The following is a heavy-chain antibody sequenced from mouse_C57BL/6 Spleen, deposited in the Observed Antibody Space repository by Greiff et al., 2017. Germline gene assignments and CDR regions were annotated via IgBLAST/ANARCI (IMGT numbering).Heavy chain of an antibody. CDR3: TRATRVVAPGAMDY. CDR1: GYTFTDYE. V-gene: IGHV1-15*01. J-gene: IGHJ4*01. D-gene: IGHD1-1*01. CDR2: IDPETGGT. Sequence: VQLQQSGAELVRPGASVTLSCKASGYTFTDYEMHWVKQTPVHGLEWIGAIDPETGGTAYNQKFKGKAILTADKSSSTAYMELRSLTSEDSAVYYCTRATRVVAPGAMDYWGQGTSVTVSS.